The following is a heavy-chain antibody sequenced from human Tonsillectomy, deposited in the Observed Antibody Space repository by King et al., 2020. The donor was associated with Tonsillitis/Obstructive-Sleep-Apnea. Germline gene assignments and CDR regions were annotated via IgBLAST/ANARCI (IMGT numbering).Heavy chain of an antibody. CDR3: ARDSMSHYFDSSTYYTFDY. J-gene: IGHJ4*02. Sequence: VQLVESGAEVKKPGASVKVSCKASGYTFTSYGISWVRQAPGQGLEWMGWISAYNGDTNYAQKLQGRVTMTTDTSTSTAYMELRSLRSDDMAVYYCARDSMSHYFDSSTYYTFDYWGQGTLVTVSS. D-gene: IGHD3-22*01. CDR1: GYTFTSYG. CDR2: ISAYNGDT. V-gene: IGHV1-18*03.